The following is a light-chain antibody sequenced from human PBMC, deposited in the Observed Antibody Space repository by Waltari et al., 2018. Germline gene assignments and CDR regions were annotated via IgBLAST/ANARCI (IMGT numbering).Light chain of an antibody. CDR2: GAS. Sequence: EIVLTQSPGTLSLSPGERATLSCRASQSVTNNYLAWYQQKRGQAPRALIYGASSRASGVPYRFSGSGSGTDFTLTISRLEPEDFAVYYCQQYGTSLSTFGQGTRVEIK. J-gene: IGKJ1*01. CDR3: QQYGTSLST. V-gene: IGKV3-20*01. CDR1: QSVTNNY.